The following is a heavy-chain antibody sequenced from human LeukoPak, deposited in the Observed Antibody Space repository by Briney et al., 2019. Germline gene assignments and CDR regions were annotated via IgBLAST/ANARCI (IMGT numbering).Heavy chain of an antibody. CDR3: ARARGVVTAIPSNWSDP. CDR2: IYYSGST. Sequence: KTSETLSLTCTVSGGSISSGDYYWSWIRQPPGKGLEWIGYIYYSGSTYYNPSLKSRVTISVDTSKNQFSLKLSSVTAADTAVYYCARARGVVTAIPSNWSDPWGQGTLVTVSS. CDR1: GGSISSGDYY. J-gene: IGHJ5*02. V-gene: IGHV4-30-4*01. D-gene: IGHD2-21*02.